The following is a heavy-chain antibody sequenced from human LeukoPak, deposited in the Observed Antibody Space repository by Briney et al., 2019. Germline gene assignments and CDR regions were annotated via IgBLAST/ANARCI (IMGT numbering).Heavy chain of an antibody. Sequence: GGSLRPSCAASGFTFSSYWMHWARQVPGKGLVWVSRINPGGSSIAYADSVKGRFTISRDNAKNTLYLQMDSLRAEDTAVYYCARSNQADDYWGQGTLVTVSS. V-gene: IGHV3-74*01. CDR2: INPGGSSI. CDR3: ARSNQADDY. D-gene: IGHD1-14*01. J-gene: IGHJ4*02. CDR1: GFTFSSYW.